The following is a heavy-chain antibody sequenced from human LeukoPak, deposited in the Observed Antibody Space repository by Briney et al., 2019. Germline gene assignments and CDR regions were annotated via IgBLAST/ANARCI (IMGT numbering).Heavy chain of an antibody. D-gene: IGHD5-12*01. CDR1: GGSISSGSYY. V-gene: IGHV4-61*02. Sequence: PSQTLSLTCTVSGGSISSGSYYWSWIRQPAGKGLEWIGRIYTSGSTNYNPSLKSRVTISVDTSENQFSLKLSSVTAADTAVYYCAREWLRNTDYWGQGTLVTVSS. CDR2: IYTSGST. J-gene: IGHJ4*02. CDR3: AREWLRNTDY.